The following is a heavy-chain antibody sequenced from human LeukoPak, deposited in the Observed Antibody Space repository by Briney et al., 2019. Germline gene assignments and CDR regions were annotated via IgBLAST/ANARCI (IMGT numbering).Heavy chain of an antibody. J-gene: IGHJ4*02. D-gene: IGHD6-19*01. V-gene: IGHV3-33*01. Sequence: GGSLRLSCAAPGFTFSSHGIHWVRQAPGKGLEWVALIWYDGSNKYYADSVKGRFTISRDNSKNALYLQMNSLRAEDTAVYYCARDGTGSNSGWYIHWGQGALVTVSS. CDR2: IWYDGSNK. CDR1: GFTFSSHG. CDR3: ARDGTGSNSGWYIH.